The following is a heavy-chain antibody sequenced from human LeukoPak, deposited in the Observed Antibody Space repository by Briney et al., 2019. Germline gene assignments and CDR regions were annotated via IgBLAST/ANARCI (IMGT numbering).Heavy chain of an antibody. D-gene: IGHD6-19*01. CDR2: INPNGGGT. Sequence: ASVKVSCKASGYTFTGYYMHWVRQAPGQGLEWMGWINPNGGGTNYAQKFQGRVTMTRDTSISTAYMELSRLRSDDTAVYYCARGRSKKWLDAFDIWGQGTMVTVSS. CDR3: ARGRSKKWLDAFDI. V-gene: IGHV1-2*02. CDR1: GYTFTGYY. J-gene: IGHJ3*02.